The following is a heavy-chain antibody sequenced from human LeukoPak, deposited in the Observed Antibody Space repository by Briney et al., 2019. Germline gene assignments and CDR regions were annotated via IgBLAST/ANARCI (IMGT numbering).Heavy chain of an antibody. J-gene: IGHJ4*02. CDR1: GFTFSSYG. D-gene: IGHD3-22*01. Sequence: GGSLRLSCAASGFTFSSYGMSWVRQAPGKGLEWVSAISGSGGSTYYADSVKGRFTISRDNSKNTLYLQMNSLRAEDTAVYYCAKDHGYYYDSSGYSGYWGQGTLVTVSS. CDR2: ISGSGGST. V-gene: IGHV3-23*01. CDR3: AKDHGYYYDSSGYSGY.